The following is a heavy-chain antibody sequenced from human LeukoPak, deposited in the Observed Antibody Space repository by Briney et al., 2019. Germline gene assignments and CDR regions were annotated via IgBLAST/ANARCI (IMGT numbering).Heavy chain of an antibody. V-gene: IGHV3-23*01. CDR3: AKDLPTYYDFWSGYSPYYYYYYMDV. CDR1: GFTFSSYA. D-gene: IGHD3-3*01. Sequence: GGSLRLSCAASGFTFSSYAMSWVRQAPGKGLEWVSAISGSGGSTYYADSVKGRFTISRDNSKNTLYLQMNSLRAEDTAVYYCAKDLPTYYDFWSGYSPYYYYYYMDVWGKGTTVTVSS. J-gene: IGHJ6*03. CDR2: ISGSGGST.